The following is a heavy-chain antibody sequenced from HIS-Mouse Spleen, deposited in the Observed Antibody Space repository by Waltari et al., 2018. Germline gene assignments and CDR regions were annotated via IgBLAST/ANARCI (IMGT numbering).Heavy chain of an antibody. CDR1: GYSISSGYY. CDR3: ARDPYVAAAYNWFDP. CDR2: SYHSGST. V-gene: IGHV4-38-2*02. J-gene: IGHJ5*02. D-gene: IGHD6-13*01. Sequence: QVQLQESGPGLVKPSETLSLTCTVSGYSISSGYYWGWIRQPPGKGLEWIGSSYHSGSTYYNPAIKSLVTISVDTSKNQFSLKLSSVTAADTAVYYCARDPYVAAAYNWFDPWGQGTLVTVSS.